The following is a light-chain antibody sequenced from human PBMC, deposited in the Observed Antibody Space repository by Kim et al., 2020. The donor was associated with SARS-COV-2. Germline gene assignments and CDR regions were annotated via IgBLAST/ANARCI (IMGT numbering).Light chain of an antibody. J-gene: IGLJ3*02. Sequence: VALGQTARITCGGNNLGSKNVHWYQQKPGQAPVLVIYRDSNRPSGIPERFSGSNSGNTATLTISRAHAGDEADYYCQVWDSSTFWVFGGGTQLTVL. CDR3: QVWDSSTFWV. CDR1: NLGSKN. V-gene: IGLV3-9*01. CDR2: RDS.